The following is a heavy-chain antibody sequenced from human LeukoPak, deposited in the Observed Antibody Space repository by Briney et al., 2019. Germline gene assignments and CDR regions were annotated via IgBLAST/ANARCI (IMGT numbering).Heavy chain of an antibody. CDR3: ARLRCSGNTCASRGAFDI. Sequence: SETLSLTCTVSGGSINNYYWSWIRQPAGKGLELVGHIYSSGSTNYNPSLKSRVTMSVDTSKNQFSLKLNFVTAADTAVYFCARLRCSGNTCASRGAFDIWGRGTMVTVSS. J-gene: IGHJ3*02. CDR1: GGSINNYY. V-gene: IGHV4-4*07. D-gene: IGHD2-2*01. CDR2: IYSSGST.